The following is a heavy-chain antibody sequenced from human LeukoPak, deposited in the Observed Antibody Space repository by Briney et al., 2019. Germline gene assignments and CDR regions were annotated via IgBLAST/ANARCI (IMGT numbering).Heavy chain of an antibody. CDR1: GFTFSSYG. V-gene: IGHV3-30*03. D-gene: IGHD1-26*01. CDR3: AATLWEPPNY. Sequence: GGSLRLSCAASGFTFSSYGMHWARQAPGKGLEWVAVISYDGSNKYYVDSVKGRFTISSDNSKNTLYLQMNSLRAEDTAVYYCAATLWEPPNYWGQGTLVTVSS. J-gene: IGHJ4*02. CDR2: ISYDGSNK.